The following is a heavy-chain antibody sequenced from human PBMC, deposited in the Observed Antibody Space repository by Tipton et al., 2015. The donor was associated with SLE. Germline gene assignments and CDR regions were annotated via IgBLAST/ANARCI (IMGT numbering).Heavy chain of an antibody. V-gene: IGHV4-38-2*02. CDR3: ARGWDPEGYFDY. Sequence: LRLSCTVSGYSISSGYYWGWIRQPPGKGLEWIGSIYHSGSTYYNPSLKSRVTISVDTSKNQFSLKLSSVTAADTAVYYCARGWDPEGYFDYWGQGTLVTVSS. CDR1: GYSISSGYY. D-gene: IGHD1-26*01. CDR2: IYHSGST. J-gene: IGHJ4*02.